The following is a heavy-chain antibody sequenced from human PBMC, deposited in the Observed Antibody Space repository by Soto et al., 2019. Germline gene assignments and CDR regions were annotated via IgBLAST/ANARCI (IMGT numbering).Heavy chain of an antibody. CDR1: GGSISSGGYY. V-gene: IGHV4-31*03. Sequence: SETLSLTCTVSGGSISSGGYYWSWIRQHPGKGLEWIGYIYYSGSTNYNPSLKSRVTLSEHTSKNQFSLKLSPVTAADTAVYYCARGRSWFDPWGQGTLVTVSS. CDR2: IYYSGST. J-gene: IGHJ5*02. CDR3: ARGRSWFDP.